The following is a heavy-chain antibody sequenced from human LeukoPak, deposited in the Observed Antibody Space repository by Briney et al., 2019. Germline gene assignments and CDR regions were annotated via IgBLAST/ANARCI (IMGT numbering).Heavy chain of an antibody. D-gene: IGHD6-6*01. Sequence: GASVKVSCKASGYTFTSYDINWVRQATGQGLEWMGWMNPNSGNTGYAQKFQGRVTMTRNTSISTAYMELSSLRSEDTAVYYCAREVGRSSSSGTNWFDPWGQGTLVTVSS. CDR2: MNPNSGNT. J-gene: IGHJ5*02. V-gene: IGHV1-8*01. CDR1: GYTFTSYD. CDR3: AREVGRSSSSGTNWFDP.